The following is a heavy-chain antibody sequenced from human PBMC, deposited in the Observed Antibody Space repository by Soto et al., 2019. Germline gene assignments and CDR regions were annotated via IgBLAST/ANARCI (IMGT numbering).Heavy chain of an antibody. CDR3: ARDFRSPRGWFDP. V-gene: IGHV5-51*01. J-gene: IGHJ5*02. D-gene: IGHD2-15*01. CDR1: GYSFTSYW. Sequence: LKISCKGSGYSFTSYWIGWVRQMPGKGLEWMGIIYPGDSDTRYSPSFQGQVTISADKSISTAYLQWSSLKASDTAMYYCARDFRSPRGWFDPWGQGTLVTVSS. CDR2: IYPGDSDT.